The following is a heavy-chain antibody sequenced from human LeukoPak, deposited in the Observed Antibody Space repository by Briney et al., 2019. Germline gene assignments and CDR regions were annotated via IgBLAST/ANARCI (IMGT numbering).Heavy chain of an antibody. Sequence: SETLSLTCTLSGGSISSSHYYWGWIRQPPGKGLEWIGTIYYSGTTYYNPSLESRVTMSEDTSKNQFSLTLRSVTATDTAVYYCARQISDYYYYYIDVWGKGTTVTVSS. V-gene: IGHV4-39*01. CDR1: GGSISSSHYY. CDR2: IYYSGTT. CDR3: ARQISDYYYYYIDV. D-gene: IGHD3-3*01. J-gene: IGHJ6*03.